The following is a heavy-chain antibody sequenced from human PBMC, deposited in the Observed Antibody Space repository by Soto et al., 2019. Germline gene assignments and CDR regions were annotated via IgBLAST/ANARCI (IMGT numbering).Heavy chain of an antibody. V-gene: IGHV3-30-3*01. CDR1: GFTFSSYA. J-gene: IGHJ4*02. D-gene: IGHD2-2*01. CDR2: ISYDGSNK. CDR3: AIPPLVPAAMRGNFDY. Sequence: GGSLRLSCAASGFTFSSYAMHWVRQAPGKGLEWVAVISYDGSNKYYADSVKGRFTISRDNSKNTLYLQMNSLRAEDTAVYYCAIPPLVPAAMRGNFDYWGQGTLVTVSS.